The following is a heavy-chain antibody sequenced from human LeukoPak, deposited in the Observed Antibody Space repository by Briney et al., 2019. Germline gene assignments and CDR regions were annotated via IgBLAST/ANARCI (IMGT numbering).Heavy chain of an antibody. Sequence: TSETLSLTCTVSGGSISSSSYYWGWIRQPPGKGLEWIGSIYYSGSTYYNPSLKSRVTISVDTSKNQFSLKLSSVTAADTAVYYCARANLETDAFDIWGQGTMVTVSS. CDR1: GGSISSSSYY. J-gene: IGHJ3*02. CDR3: ARANLETDAFDI. CDR2: IYYSGST. V-gene: IGHV4-39*07.